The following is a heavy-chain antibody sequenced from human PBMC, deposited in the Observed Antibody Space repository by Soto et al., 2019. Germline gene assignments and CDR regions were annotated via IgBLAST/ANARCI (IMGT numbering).Heavy chain of an antibody. J-gene: IGHJ4*02. V-gene: IGHV3-9*01. Sequence: SLRLSCAASGFTFDDYAMHWVRQAPGKGLEWVSGISWNSGSIGYADSVKGRFTISRDNAKNSLYLQMNSLRAEDTALYYCAISFTRSDYWGQGTLVTVSS. D-gene: IGHD2-2*01. CDR2: ISWNSGSI. CDR3: AISFTRSDY. CDR1: GFTFDDYA.